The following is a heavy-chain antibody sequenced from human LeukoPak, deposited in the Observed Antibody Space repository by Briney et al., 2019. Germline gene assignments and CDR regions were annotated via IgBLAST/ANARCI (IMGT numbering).Heavy chain of an antibody. CDR3: ARVQELELGEVDY. CDR2: INPNSGGT. Sequence: GASVKVSCKASGYTFTSYYMHWVRQAPGQGLEWMGWINPNSGGTNYAQKFQGRVTMTRDTSISTAYMELSRLRSDDTAVYYCARVQELELGEVDYWGQGTLVTVSS. J-gene: IGHJ4*02. CDR1: GYTFTSYY. V-gene: IGHV1-2*02. D-gene: IGHD1-7*01.